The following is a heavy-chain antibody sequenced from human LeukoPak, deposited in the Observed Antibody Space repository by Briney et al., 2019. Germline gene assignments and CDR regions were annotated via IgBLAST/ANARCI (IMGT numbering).Heavy chain of an antibody. D-gene: IGHD3-22*01. Sequence: GESLTLTCAASGCTFSNYSLSWVRQAPGKGLEWISNISYSGGSTYNADPVNGRFTISRYHSKNTLYMQMNRLRPEDTAVYYCAKERRKYYYDKNGYYSDYAFDIWGKGSMVTVSS. CDR1: GCTFSNYS. J-gene: IGHJ3*02. V-gene: IGHV3-23*01. CDR2: ISYSGGST. CDR3: AKERRKYYYDKNGYYSDYAFDI.